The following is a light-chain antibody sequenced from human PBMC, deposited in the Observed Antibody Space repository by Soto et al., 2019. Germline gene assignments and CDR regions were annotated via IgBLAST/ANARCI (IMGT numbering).Light chain of an antibody. CDR1: QSVNNY. CDR2: DAS. CDR3: QHRNNRPFS. Sequence: ETVLTQSPATLSLSPGERATLSCRASQSVNNYLAWYQQRPGQAPRLLIYDASNRATGIPARFSGSGSGTDFTLTISSLEPEDFAVYYCQHRNNRPFSFGPGTKVDIK. J-gene: IGKJ3*01. V-gene: IGKV3-11*01.